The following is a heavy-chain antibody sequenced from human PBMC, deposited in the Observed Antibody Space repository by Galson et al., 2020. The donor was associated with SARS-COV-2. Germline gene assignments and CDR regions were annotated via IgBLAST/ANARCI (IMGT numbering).Heavy chain of an antibody. V-gene: IGHV3-30*18. D-gene: IGHD1-26*01. CDR2: ISKDGRVK. J-gene: IGHJ5*02. Sequence: GGSLRLSCAASGFTFSNYGMHWVRQPPGKGLEWVAVISKDGRVKYYADSVEGRITLSRDNSKNTLYLQINSLRPEDTAIYYCAKEWYSGGHGAALESWGKGALVTVSS. CDR1: GFTFSNYG. CDR3: AKEWYSGGHGAALES.